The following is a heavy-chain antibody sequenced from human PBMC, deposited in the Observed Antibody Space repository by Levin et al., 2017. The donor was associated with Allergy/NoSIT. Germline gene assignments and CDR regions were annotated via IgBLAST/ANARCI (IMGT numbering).Heavy chain of an antibody. J-gene: IGHJ4*02. Sequence: PTGGSLRLSCAASGFTVSTNFMNWVRQAPGKGLEWVSVLYSGGKIYYADSVKGRFTISRDNSKNTLYLQMSSLRAEDTAVYYCARDRGCSGGECYGSWDFDYWGQGTLVTVSS. CDR1: GFTVSTNF. CDR3: ARDRGCSGGECYGSWDFDY. CDR2: LYSGGKI. D-gene: IGHD2-8*02. V-gene: IGHV3-53*01.